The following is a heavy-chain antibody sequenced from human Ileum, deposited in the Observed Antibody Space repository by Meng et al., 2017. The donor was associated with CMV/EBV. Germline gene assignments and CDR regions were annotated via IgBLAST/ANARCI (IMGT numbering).Heavy chain of an antibody. Sequence: GESLKISCAVSGFTYSCYSMSWFRQAPGKGLEWVANIKQDGSERYYVDSVKGRFTISRDNAKNSVSLQMNSLRAEDTAVYYCAGGDGWHFDSWGQGTLVTVSS. D-gene: IGHD5-24*01. CDR2: IKQDGSER. CDR3: AGGDGWHFDS. CDR1: GFTYSCYS. V-gene: IGHV3-7*03. J-gene: IGHJ4*02.